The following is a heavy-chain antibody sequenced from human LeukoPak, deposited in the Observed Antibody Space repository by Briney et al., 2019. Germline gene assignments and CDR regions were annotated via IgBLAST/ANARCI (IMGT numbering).Heavy chain of an antibody. CDR2: ISAYNGNT. Sequence: ASVKVSCKASGGTFSSYAISWVRQAPGQGLEWMGGISAYNGNTNYAQKLQGRVTMTTDTSTSTAYMELRSLRSDDTAVYYCARDPEGSPRLWSGYYTYFQHWGQGTLVTVSS. D-gene: IGHD3-3*01. V-gene: IGHV1-18*01. J-gene: IGHJ1*01. CDR3: ARDPEGSPRLWSGYYTYFQH. CDR1: GGTFSSYA.